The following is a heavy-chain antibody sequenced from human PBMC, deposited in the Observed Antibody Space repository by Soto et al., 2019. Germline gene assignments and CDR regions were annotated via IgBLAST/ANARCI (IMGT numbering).Heavy chain of an antibody. V-gene: IGHV3-23*01. CDR2: VSRSGDNT. Sequence: GESLKIFCSASGFTFNSYAMNWVRQIPGEGLEWVSAVSRSGDNTYYAESVRGRFTTSRDKSKNTLYLQTNSLRAEDTAVYYCAKGGWFGELLSTLDYWGQGTLVTVSS. CDR3: AKGGWFGELLSTLDY. D-gene: IGHD3-10*01. J-gene: IGHJ4*02. CDR1: GFTFNSYA.